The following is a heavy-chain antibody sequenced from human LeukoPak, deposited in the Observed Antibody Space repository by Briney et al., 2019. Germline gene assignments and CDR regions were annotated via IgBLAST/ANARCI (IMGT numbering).Heavy chain of an antibody. J-gene: IGHJ5*02. CDR1: GFTFTSSA. V-gene: IGHV1-58*02. D-gene: IGHD3-16*02. CDR3: AAGVYDYVWGSYRHIRFDP. Sequence: SVKVSCKASGFTFTSSAMQWVRQARGQRLEWIGWIVVASGNTNYAQKFQERVTITRDMSTSTAYMELSSLRSEDTAVYYCAAGVYDYVWGSYRHIRFDPWGQGTLVTVSS. CDR2: IVVASGNT.